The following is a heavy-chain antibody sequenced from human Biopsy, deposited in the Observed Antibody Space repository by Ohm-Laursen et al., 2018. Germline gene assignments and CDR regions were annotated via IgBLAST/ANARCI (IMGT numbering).Heavy chain of an antibody. CDR2: IYYSVMT. V-gene: IGHV4-59*02. CDR1: VDSVTKYY. D-gene: IGHD5-12*01. J-gene: IGHJ3*02. CDR3: AREAIGVATAFDI. Sequence: SETLSLTCSVSVDSVTKYYWSWIRQPPGKGLEWIGHIYYSVMTNYNPSLQSRVSISVDTSRNQVSLTLSSVTAADTAIYYCAREAIGVATAFDIWGQGTMVTVSS.